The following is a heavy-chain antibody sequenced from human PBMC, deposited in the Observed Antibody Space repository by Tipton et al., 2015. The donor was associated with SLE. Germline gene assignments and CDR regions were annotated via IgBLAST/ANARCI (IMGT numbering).Heavy chain of an antibody. Sequence: GLVKPSQTLSLTCAISGDSVSSNSAAWNWIRQSPSRGLEWLGRTYYRSKWYNDYAVSVKSRITINPDTSKNQFSLQLSSVTAADTAVYYCARKRGGYCSSTSCYGDAFDIWGQGTMVTVSS. D-gene: IGHD2-2*01. CDR3: ARKRGGYCSSTSCYGDAFDI. CDR2: TYYRSKWYN. CDR1: GDSVSSNSAA. J-gene: IGHJ3*02. V-gene: IGHV6-1*01.